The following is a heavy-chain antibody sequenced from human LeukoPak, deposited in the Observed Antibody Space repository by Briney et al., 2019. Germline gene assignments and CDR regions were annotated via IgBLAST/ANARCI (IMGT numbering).Heavy chain of an antibody. CDR1: GYTFTSYG. Sequence: GASVKVSCKASGYTFTSYGISWVRRAPGQGLEWMGWISAYNDNTNYAQKLQGRVTMTTDTSTSTAYMEVRSLRSDDTAVYYCARNYDNLTGYGFFDYWGQGTLVTVSS. CDR2: ISAYNDNT. V-gene: IGHV1-18*01. CDR3: ARNYDNLTGYGFFDY. J-gene: IGHJ4*02. D-gene: IGHD3-9*01.